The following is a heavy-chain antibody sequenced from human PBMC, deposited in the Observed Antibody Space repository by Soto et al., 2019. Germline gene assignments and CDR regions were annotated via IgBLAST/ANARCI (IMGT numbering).Heavy chain of an antibody. CDR2: IVVSSGNT. J-gene: IGHJ4*02. D-gene: IGHD2-8*01. Sequence: SVKVSCKASGFTFTSSAMQWVRQARGQRPEWIGWIVVSSGNTNYAQKFQERITITRDMSTSTAYMELSSLRSEDTAVYYCAAGRKNCTNGVCSPLYFDYWGQGTLVTVSS. CDR1: GFTFTSSA. CDR3: AAGRKNCTNGVCSPLYFDY. V-gene: IGHV1-58*02.